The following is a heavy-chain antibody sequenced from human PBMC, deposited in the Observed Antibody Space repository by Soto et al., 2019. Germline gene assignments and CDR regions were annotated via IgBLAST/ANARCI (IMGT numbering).Heavy chain of an antibody. CDR2: ISYDGSNK. CDR1: GFTFSSYA. J-gene: IGHJ4*02. Sequence: QVQLVESGGGVVQPGRSLRLSCAASGFTFSSYAMHWVRQAPGKGLEWVAVISYDGSNKYYADSVKGRFTISRDNSKNTLYLQMNSLRAEDTAVYYCARSSSAWFGELLTYSFAYWGQGTLVTVSS. D-gene: IGHD3-10*01. CDR3: ARSSSAWFGELLTYSFAY. V-gene: IGHV3-30-3*01.